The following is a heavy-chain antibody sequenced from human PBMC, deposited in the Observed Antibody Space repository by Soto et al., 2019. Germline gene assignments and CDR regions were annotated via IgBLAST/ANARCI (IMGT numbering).Heavy chain of an antibody. J-gene: IGHJ6*02. V-gene: IGHV3-11*01. D-gene: IGHD3-10*01. CDR2: MSSSGNNI. Sequence: QVHLVESGGGLVKPGGSLRLSCAASGITFSDCYMNWIRQAPGKGLEWVSYMSSSGNNINYAGYVRGPFTVSRDNAKNSLYLQMTSLRAEDPAIYYCARVRFGQWGYAMDVWGQGTTVTVSS. CDR3: ARVRFGQWGYAMDV. CDR1: GITFSDCY.